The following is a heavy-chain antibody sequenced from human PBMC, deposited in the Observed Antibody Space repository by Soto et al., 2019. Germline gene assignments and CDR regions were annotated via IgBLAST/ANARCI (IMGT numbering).Heavy chain of an antibody. V-gene: IGHV3-33*01. J-gene: IGHJ4*01. CDR2: IWYDGSNK. CDR3: ASDPSYDSSGPLDC. D-gene: IGHD3-22*01. Sequence: PGGSLRLSCAASGFTFSSYGMHWVRQAPGKGLEWVAVIWYDGSNKYYADSVKGRFTISRDNSKNTLYLQMNSLRAEDTAVYYCASDPSYDSSGPLDCWGQGTLVTVSS. CDR1: GFTFSSYG.